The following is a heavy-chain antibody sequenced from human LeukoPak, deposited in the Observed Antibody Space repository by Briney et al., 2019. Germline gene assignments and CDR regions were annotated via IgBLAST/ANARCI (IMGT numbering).Heavy chain of an antibody. V-gene: IGHV3-66*01. CDR2: IYSGGTT. Sequence: GGSLRLSCAASGFTFSRYWMSWVRQAPGKGLEWVSVIYSGGTTYYADSVKGRFTISRDNSKNTLHLQMNSLRAEDTAVYYCARDQYSYAHAAHWGQGTLVTVSS. CDR1: GFTFSRYW. CDR3: ARDQYSYAHAAH. D-gene: IGHD5-18*01. J-gene: IGHJ4*02.